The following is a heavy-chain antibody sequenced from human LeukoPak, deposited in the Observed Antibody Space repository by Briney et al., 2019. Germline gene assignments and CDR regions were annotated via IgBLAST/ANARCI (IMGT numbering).Heavy chain of an antibody. CDR3: AKARGLIGGAFDI. CDR2: ISSSGSTI. V-gene: IGHV3-48*03. J-gene: IGHJ3*02. D-gene: IGHD3-16*01. Sequence: GGSLRLSCAASGFTFSSYEMNWVRQAPGKGLEWVSYISSSGSTIYYADPVKGRFTISRDNAKNSLYLQMNSLRTEDTALYYCAKARGLIGGAFDIWGQGTVVTVSS. CDR1: GFTFSSYE.